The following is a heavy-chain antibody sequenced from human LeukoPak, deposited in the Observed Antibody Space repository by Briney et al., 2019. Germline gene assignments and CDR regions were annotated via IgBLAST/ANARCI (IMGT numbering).Heavy chain of an antibody. Sequence: GGSLRLSCAASGFTFDDYAMFWVRHAPGKGLEWVSGLSWDSQNIGYAASVKGRFTISRDNAKNSLYLQMNSLRAEDTAFYYCARGNRDSSGFYFYYGMDVWGQGTTVTVSS. J-gene: IGHJ6*02. D-gene: IGHD6-19*01. CDR3: ARGNRDSSGFYFYYGMDV. V-gene: IGHV3-9*01. CDR2: LSWDSQNI. CDR1: GFTFDDYA.